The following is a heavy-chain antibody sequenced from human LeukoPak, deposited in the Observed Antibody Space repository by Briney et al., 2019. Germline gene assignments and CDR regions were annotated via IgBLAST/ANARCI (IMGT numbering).Heavy chain of an antibody. CDR1: GYSFTSYW. Sequence: GESLKISCKGSGYSFTSYWIGWVRQMPGKGLEWMGIIYPGDSDTRYSPSFQGQVTISADKSISTAYLQWSSLKASDTAMYYCARLDYDILTGYYKPPPHDAFDIWGQGTMVTVSS. CDR3: ARLDYDILTGYYKPPPHDAFDI. J-gene: IGHJ3*02. D-gene: IGHD3-9*01. V-gene: IGHV5-51*01. CDR2: IYPGDSDT.